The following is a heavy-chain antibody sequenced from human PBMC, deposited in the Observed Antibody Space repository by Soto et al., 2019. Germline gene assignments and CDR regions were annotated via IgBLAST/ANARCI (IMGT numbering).Heavy chain of an antibody. CDR3: ARGSDYTSSFDY. D-gene: IGHD3-16*01. V-gene: IGHV4-34*01. J-gene: IGHJ4*02. CDR2: INHSGTT. Sequence: QVQLQQWGAGLLKPSETLSLTCAVYGGSFSGYTWIWIRQLPGKGLEWIGEINHSGTTNLNPSLKSRVIISVDTSKKQCSLRLTSVTAADTAVYYCARGSDYTSSFDYWGQVTLVTASS. CDR1: GGSFSGYT.